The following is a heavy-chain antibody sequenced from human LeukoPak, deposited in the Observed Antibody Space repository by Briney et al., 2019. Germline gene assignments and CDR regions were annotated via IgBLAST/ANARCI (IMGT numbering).Heavy chain of an antibody. J-gene: IGHJ4*02. V-gene: IGHV4-39*07. D-gene: IGHD1-26*01. CDR2: IYYSGRT. CDR1: GGSISSGSYY. Sequence: PSETLSLTCTVSGGSISSGSYYWGWIRQPPGKGLEWIGSIYYSGRTYYNPSLKSRVTISVDTSKNQFSLKLRSVTAADTAVYYCARLLSGSLLDYWGQGTLVTVSS. CDR3: ARLLSGSLLDY.